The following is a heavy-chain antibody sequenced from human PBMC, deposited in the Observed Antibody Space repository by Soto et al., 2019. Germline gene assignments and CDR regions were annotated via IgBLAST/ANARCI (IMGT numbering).Heavy chain of an antibody. J-gene: IGHJ4*02. CDR2: INQDGSIQ. CDR3: ARLKETATTFVY. CDR1: GFALSMYW. D-gene: IGHD1-1*01. Sequence: GGSLRLSCEASGFALSMYWMSWVRQAPGKGLQWVANINQDGSIQHYVDSVRGRFTVSRHNAKNSLFLQKNSPSAEDKAVYYCARLKETATTFVYWGQGTRVTAPS. V-gene: IGHV3-7*03.